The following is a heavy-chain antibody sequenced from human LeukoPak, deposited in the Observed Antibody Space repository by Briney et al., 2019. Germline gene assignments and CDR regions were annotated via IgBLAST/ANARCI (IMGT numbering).Heavy chain of an antibody. CDR1: GFAFTEMS. D-gene: IGHD3-3*01. CDR2: FDPESGER. Sequence: GASVKVSCKVSGFAFTEMSIHWVRQTPRKGLEWMGGFDPESGERVYAQNFRGRVTLSEDTSTDTAYMELSSLTSEDTAVYYCADFGVVTHWFDPWGQGTLVTVSS. J-gene: IGHJ5*02. V-gene: IGHV1-24*01. CDR3: ADFGVVTHWFDP.